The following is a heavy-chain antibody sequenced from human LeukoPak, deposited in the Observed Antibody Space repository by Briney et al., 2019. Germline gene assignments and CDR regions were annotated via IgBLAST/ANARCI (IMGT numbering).Heavy chain of an antibody. CDR2: IYYSGST. CDR3: ARASDGYNLVDY. CDR1: GGSISSYY. V-gene: IGHV4-59*01. D-gene: IGHD5-24*01. J-gene: IGHJ4*02. Sequence: SETLSLTCTVSGGSISSYYWSWIRQPPGKGLEWIGYIYYSGSTNYNPSLKSRVTISVDTSKNQCSLKLSSVTAADTAVYYCARASDGYNLVDYWGQGTLVTVSS.